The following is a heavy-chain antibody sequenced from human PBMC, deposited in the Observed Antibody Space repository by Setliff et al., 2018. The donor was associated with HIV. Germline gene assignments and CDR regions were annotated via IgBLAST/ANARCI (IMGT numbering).Heavy chain of an antibody. J-gene: IGHJ6*02. CDR2: ISENGGRA. V-gene: IGHV3-43*01. CDR1: GFTFDDHI. Sequence: PGGSLRLSCVGTGFTFDDHIMHWVRQVPGRGLEWVSLISENGGRANYADSVKGRFTVSRDNAKNSLYMQMNSLRVEDTAVYFCTRKHRPGVGMDLWGQGTTVTVSS. CDR3: TRKHRPGVGMDL.